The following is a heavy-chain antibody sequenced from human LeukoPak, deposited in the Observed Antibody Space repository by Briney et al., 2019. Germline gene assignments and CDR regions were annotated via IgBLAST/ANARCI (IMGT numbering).Heavy chain of an antibody. Sequence: GSSVKVSCKASGCTFSSYALSLLRQAPGQGLEWMGGIIHIFGTANYAQKFQGRVTITADESTSTAYMELSSLRSEDTAVYYCAQIVVVPWDAFDIWGQGTMVTVSS. V-gene: IGHV1-69*13. D-gene: IGHD3-22*01. CDR1: GCTFSSYA. CDR2: IIHIFGTA. J-gene: IGHJ3*02. CDR3: AQIVVVPWDAFDI.